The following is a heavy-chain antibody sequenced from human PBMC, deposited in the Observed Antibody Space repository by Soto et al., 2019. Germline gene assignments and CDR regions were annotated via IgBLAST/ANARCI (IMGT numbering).Heavy chain of an antibody. D-gene: IGHD4-17*01. CDR1: GFTFSSYG. V-gene: IGHV3-30*18. CDR3: AKLAHDYGDLFDY. J-gene: IGHJ4*02. CDR2: ISYDGSNK. Sequence: GGSLRLSCAASGFTFSSYGMHWVRQAPGKGLEWVAVISYDGSNKYYADSVKGRFTISRDNSKNTLYLQMNSLRAEDTAVYYCAKLAHDYGDLFDYWGQGTLVTVSS.